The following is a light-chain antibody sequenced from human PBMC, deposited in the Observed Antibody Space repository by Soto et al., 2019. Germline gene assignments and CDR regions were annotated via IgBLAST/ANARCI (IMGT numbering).Light chain of an antibody. Sequence: QSVLTQPASLSGSPGQSITISCTGTSSDVGGYNYVSWHQQHPGKAPKLTIYDVSSRPSGVSNRFSASKSGNTASLTISGLQAEDEADYYCNSYTSSGTYVFGTGTKVTVL. CDR3: NSYTSSGTYV. V-gene: IGLV2-14*01. CDR2: DVS. CDR1: SSDVGGYNY. J-gene: IGLJ1*01.